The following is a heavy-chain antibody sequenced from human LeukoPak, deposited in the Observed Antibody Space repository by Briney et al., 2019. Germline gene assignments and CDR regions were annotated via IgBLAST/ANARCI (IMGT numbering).Heavy chain of an antibody. D-gene: IGHD2-8*02. CDR3: ARVYWTGGSCFAGWFDS. CDR1: GDSISSGSYY. V-gene: IGHV4-61*02. Sequence: PSQTLSLTCNVSGDSISSGSYYWSWIRQPAGKGLEWVGRIYTSGSTNYNPSLENRVTISLDTSKNQFSLKVTSVTAADTAVYYCARVYWTGGSCFAGWFDSWGQGTLVTVSS. CDR2: IYTSGST. J-gene: IGHJ5*01.